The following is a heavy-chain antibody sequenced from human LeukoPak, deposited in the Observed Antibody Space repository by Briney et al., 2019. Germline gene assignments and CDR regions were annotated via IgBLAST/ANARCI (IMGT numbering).Heavy chain of an antibody. J-gene: IGHJ3*01. Sequence: SETLSLTCTVSGGSISNHYWSWVRQPPGKGREWVGYIYSSGSTTYNPSLKRRVTISLATSKTQFSLKLTSVTAADTAVYYCARPREQWLGNDAFDVWGQGTMVTVSS. CDR3: ARPREQWLGNDAFDV. V-gene: IGHV4-59*08. CDR1: GGSISNHY. D-gene: IGHD6-19*01. CDR2: IYSSGST.